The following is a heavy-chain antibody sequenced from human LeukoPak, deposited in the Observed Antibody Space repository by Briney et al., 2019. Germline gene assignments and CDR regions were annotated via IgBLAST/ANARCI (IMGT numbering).Heavy chain of an antibody. V-gene: IGHV4-31*03. Sequence: SQTLSLTCTVSGGSISSGGYYWSWIRQHPGKGLEWIGYIYYSGSTYYNPSLKSRVTISVDTSKNQFSLKLSSVTAADTAVYFCSTSFHFWSGFPPYFGYRGQGTLVTVSS. D-gene: IGHD3-3*02. CDR1: GGSISSGGYY. CDR3: STSFHFWSGFPPYFGY. CDR2: IYYSGST. J-gene: IGHJ4*01.